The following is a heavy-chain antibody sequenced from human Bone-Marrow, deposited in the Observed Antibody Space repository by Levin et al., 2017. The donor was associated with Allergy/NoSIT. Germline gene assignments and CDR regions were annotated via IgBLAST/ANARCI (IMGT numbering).Heavy chain of an antibody. V-gene: IGHV4-31*03. CDR2: MYYSGSP. J-gene: IGHJ6*03. CDR3: ARGIAAAQPDHFYYYMDV. D-gene: IGHD6-13*01. CDR1: GGSINSGDYY. Sequence: SCKVSGGSINSGDYYWSWIRQLPGKGLEWIGYMYYSGSPYYNPSLKSRVTISVDTSKNQFSLKLNSVTAADTAVYYCARGIAAAQPDHFYYYMDVWGKGTTVTVSS.